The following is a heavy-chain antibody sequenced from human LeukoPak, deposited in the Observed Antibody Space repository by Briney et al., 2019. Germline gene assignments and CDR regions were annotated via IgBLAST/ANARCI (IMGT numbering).Heavy chain of an antibody. V-gene: IGHV1-2*02. J-gene: IGHJ5*02. CDR1: GYTFTGYY. CDR2: INPNSGGT. Sequence: GASVKVSCKASGYTFTGYYMHWVRQAPGQGLEWMGWINPNSGGTNYAQKFQGRVTMTRDTSISTAYMELSSLRSEDTAVYYCARFPLVSIQLWFGGNWFDPWGQGTLVTVSS. CDR3: ARFPLVSIQLWFGGNWFDP. D-gene: IGHD5-18*01.